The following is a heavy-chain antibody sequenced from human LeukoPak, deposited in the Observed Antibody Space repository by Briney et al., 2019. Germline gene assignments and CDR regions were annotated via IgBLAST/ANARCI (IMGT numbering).Heavy chain of an antibody. Sequence: GGSLRLSCAASGFTFSSYAMHWVRQAPGKGLEWVAVISYDGSNKYYADSVKGRFTISRDNSKNTLYLQMSSLRAEDTAVYYCARDLAAAGLDYWGQGTLVTVSS. CDR3: ARDLAAAGLDY. J-gene: IGHJ4*02. CDR2: ISYDGSNK. CDR1: GFTFSSYA. D-gene: IGHD6-13*01. V-gene: IGHV3-30*04.